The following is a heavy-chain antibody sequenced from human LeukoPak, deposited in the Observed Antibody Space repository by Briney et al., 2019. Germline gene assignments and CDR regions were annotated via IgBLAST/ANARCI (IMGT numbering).Heavy chain of an antibody. D-gene: IGHD1-26*01. CDR3: AKDLMRGVGATSTVFDY. CDR1: GFTFSSYG. CDR2: ISYDGSNK. Sequence: PGRSLRLSCAASGFTFSSYGMHWVRQAPGKGLEWVAVISYDGSNKYYADSVKGRFTISRDNSKNTLYLQMNSLRAEDTAVYYCAKDLMRGVGATSTVFDYWVQGTLVTVSS. J-gene: IGHJ4*02. V-gene: IGHV3-30*18.